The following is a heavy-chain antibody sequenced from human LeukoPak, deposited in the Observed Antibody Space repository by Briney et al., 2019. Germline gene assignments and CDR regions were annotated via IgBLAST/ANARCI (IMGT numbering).Heavy chain of an antibody. D-gene: IGHD6-6*01. J-gene: IGHJ4*02. CDR2: IIPIFGTA. Sequence: SVKVFCKASGGTFSSYAISWVRQAPGQGLEWMGGIIPIFGTANYAQKFQGRVTITTDESTSTAYMELSSLRSEDTAVYYCARGEAIAARFDYWGQGTLDTVSS. V-gene: IGHV1-69*05. CDR3: ARGEAIAARFDY. CDR1: GGTFSSYA.